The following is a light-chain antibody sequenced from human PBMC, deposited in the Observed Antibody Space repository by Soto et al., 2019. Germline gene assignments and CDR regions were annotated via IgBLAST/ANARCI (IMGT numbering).Light chain of an antibody. J-gene: IGLJ1*01. CDR3: QSYDSSLSAIYV. V-gene: IGLV1-40*01. Sequence: QSALTQPPSVSGAPGRRVTISCTGSSSNIGAGYDVHWYQQLPGTAPKLLIYGNSNRPSGVPDRFSGSKSGTSASLAITGLQAEDEADYYCQSYDSSLSAIYVFGTGTKVTVL. CDR2: GNS. CDR1: SSNIGAGYD.